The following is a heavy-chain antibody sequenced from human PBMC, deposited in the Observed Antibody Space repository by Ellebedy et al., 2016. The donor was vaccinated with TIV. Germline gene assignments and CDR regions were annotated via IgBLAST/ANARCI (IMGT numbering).Heavy chain of an antibody. V-gene: IGHV5-51*01. Sequence: PGGSLRLSCKASGSTFTYYWIGWVRQMPGKGLEWMGIIYPGDSDTRYSPSFQGQVTIPADKSINTAYRQLSSLKASDTAMHYWARPGAHDYGDLYYFDYWGQGTLVTVSS. D-gene: IGHD4-17*01. J-gene: IGHJ4*02. CDR1: GSTFTYYW. CDR2: IYPGDSDT. CDR3: ARPGAHDYGDLYYFDY.